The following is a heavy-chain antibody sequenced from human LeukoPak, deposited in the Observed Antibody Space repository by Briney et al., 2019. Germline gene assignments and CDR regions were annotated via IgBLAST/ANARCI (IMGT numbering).Heavy chain of an antibody. D-gene: IGHD2-2*01. CDR2: INHSGST. Sequence: GSLRLSCAASGFTFSSYAMSWIRQPPGKGLEWIGEINHSGSTNYNPSLKSRVTISVDTSKNQFSLKLSSVTAADTAVYYCARDLPGAMDYWGQGTLVTVSS. J-gene: IGHJ4*02. CDR3: ARDLPGAMDY. V-gene: IGHV4-34*01. CDR1: GFTFSSYA.